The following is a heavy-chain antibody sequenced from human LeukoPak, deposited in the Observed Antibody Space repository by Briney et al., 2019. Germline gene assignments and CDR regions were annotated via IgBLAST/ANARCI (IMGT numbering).Heavy chain of an antibody. D-gene: IGHD1-1*01. CDR1: GFTFSSYS. CDR3: AKYDRPYYYYYMDV. CDR2: ISGSGGST. J-gene: IGHJ6*03. Sequence: GGSLRLSCAASGFTFSSYSMNWVRQAPGKGLEWVSAISGSGGSTYYADSVKGRFTISRDNSKNTLYLQMNSLRAEDTAVYYCAKYDRPYYYYYMDVWGKGTTVTVSS. V-gene: IGHV3-23*01.